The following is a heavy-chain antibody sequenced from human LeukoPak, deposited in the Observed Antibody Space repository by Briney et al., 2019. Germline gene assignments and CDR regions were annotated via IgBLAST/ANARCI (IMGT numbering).Heavy chain of an antibody. Sequence: GESLKISCQASGYRFSDYWIGWVRQLPGKGLEWMGVINSSDSHNNYSPSFQGQVTISADKSINTAHLQWSSLKASDTAMYYCARHGTPAAAGSVFDIWGQGTMVTVSS. D-gene: IGHD6-13*01. CDR1: GYRFSDYW. CDR2: INSSDSHN. J-gene: IGHJ3*02. CDR3: ARHGTPAAAGSVFDI. V-gene: IGHV5-51*01.